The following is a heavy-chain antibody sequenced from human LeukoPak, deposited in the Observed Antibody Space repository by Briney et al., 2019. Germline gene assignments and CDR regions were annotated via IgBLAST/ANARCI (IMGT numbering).Heavy chain of an antibody. D-gene: IGHD6-19*01. V-gene: IGHV4-59*01. CDR3: ARNRYSSGWYYLDY. CDR2: IYYSGST. J-gene: IGHJ4*02. Sequence: SETLSLTCSVPGGSISSYYWSSIRQPPGKGLEWIGYIYYSGSTNYNPSLKSRVTISVDTSKNQFSLRLSSVTAADTAVYYCARNRYSSGWYYLDYWGQGTLVTVSS. CDR1: GGSISSYY.